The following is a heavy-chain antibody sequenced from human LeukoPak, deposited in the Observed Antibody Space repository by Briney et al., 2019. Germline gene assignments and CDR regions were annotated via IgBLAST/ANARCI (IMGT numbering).Heavy chain of an antibody. CDR3: ARGADIVVVPAATNYYYGMDV. V-gene: IGHV3-33*01. Sequence: GRSLRLSCAASGFTFSSYGMHWVRQAPGKGLEWVAVIWYDGSNKYYADSVKGRFTISRDNSKNTLYLQMNSLRAEDTAVYYCARGADIVVVPAATNYYYGMDVWGQGTTVTVSS. J-gene: IGHJ6*02. CDR2: IWYDGSNK. CDR1: GFTFSSYG. D-gene: IGHD2-2*01.